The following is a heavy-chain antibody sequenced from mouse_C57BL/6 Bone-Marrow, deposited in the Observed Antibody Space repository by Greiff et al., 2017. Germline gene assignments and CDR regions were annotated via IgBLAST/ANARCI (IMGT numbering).Heavy chain of an antibody. CDR2: ISSGDSYT. J-gene: IGHJ2*01. Sequence: VQRVESGGDLVKPGGSLKLSCAASGFTFSSYGMSWVRQTPDKRLEWVATISSGDSYTYYPDSVTGRFTISRDNAKNTLYLQMNSLKSEDTAMYYCARGSGGYYPYYFDNWGQGTTLTVSS. CDR1: GFTFSSYG. CDR3: ARGSGGYYPYYFDN. V-gene: IGHV5-6*01. D-gene: IGHD2-3*01.